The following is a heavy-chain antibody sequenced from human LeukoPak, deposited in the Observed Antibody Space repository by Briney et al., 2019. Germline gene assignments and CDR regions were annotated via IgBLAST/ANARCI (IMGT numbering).Heavy chain of an antibody. Sequence: GGSLRLSCAASGLTFNNYWMSWVRQAPGKGLEWVANIREDGSEKYYVDSVKGQFTISRDNAKNSLFLQMNYLRAEDTAIYYCARDLAGHYYGSGSSFDYWGQGTLVTVSS. J-gene: IGHJ4*02. CDR1: GLTFNNYW. CDR3: ARDLAGHYYGSGSSFDY. CDR2: IREDGSEK. V-gene: IGHV3-7*01. D-gene: IGHD3-10*01.